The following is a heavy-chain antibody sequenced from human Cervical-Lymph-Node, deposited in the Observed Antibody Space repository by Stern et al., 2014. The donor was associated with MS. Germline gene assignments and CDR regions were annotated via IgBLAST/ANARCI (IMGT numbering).Heavy chain of an antibody. CDR2: ISAYNGNT. V-gene: IGHV1-18*04. CDR1: GYTFTSYG. CDR3: ARDHQQLAVAGGLDV. D-gene: IGHD6-13*01. Sequence: MQLVESGAEVKKPGASVKVSCKASGYTFTSYGISWVRQAPGQGLEWMGWISAYNGNTNYAQKLQGRVTMTTDTSTKTAYMELRSLRSDDTAVYYCARDHQQLAVAGGLDVWGQGTTVTVSS. J-gene: IGHJ6*02.